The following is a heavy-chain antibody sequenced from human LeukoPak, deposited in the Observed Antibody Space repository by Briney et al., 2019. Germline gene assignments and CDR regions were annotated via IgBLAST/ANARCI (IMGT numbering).Heavy chain of an antibody. CDR2: ISGSGGST. CDR3: ARVGYSSGWYFDY. Sequence: QPGGSLRLSCAASGFTFSSYAMSWVRQAPGKGLEWVSAISGSGGSTYYADSVKGRFTISRDNAQKSLYLQMNSLRAEDTAVYYCARVGYSSGWYFDYWGQGTLVTVSS. CDR1: GFTFSSYA. D-gene: IGHD6-19*01. V-gene: IGHV3-23*01. J-gene: IGHJ4*02.